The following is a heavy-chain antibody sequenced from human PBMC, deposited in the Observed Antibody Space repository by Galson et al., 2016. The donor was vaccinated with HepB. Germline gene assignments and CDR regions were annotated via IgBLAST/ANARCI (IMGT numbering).Heavy chain of an antibody. CDR3: AKPIDPRYGVNHFNYGFDV. V-gene: IGHV3-23*01. CDR1: GFTFSHYA. J-gene: IGHJ6*02. CDR2: ISGSGGRT. Sequence: SLRLSCAVSGFTFSHYAMNWVRQAPGKGLQWLAAISGSGGRTYSADDVKGRFPISRDNSKNTVHLQMNSLGVEDTAVYYCAKPIDPRYGVNHFNYGFDVWGQGTTVTVSS. D-gene: IGHD3-16*01.